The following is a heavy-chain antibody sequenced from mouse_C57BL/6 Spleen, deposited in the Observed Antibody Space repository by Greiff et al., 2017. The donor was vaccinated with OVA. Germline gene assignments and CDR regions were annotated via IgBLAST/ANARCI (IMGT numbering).Heavy chain of an antibody. CDR3: ARYYYWYFDV. J-gene: IGHJ1*03. CDR2: ISSGSSTI. V-gene: IGHV5-17*01. Sequence: EVNVVESGGGLVKPGGSLKLSCAASGFTFSDYGMHWVRQAPEKGLEWVAYISSGSSTIYYADTVKGRFTISRDNAKNTLFLQMTSLRSEDTAMYYCARYYYWYFDVWGTGTTVTVSS. D-gene: IGHD1-1*01. CDR1: GFTFSDYG.